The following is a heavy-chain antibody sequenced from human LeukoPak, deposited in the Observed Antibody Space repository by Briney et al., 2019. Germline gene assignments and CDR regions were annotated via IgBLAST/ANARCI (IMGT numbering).Heavy chain of an antibody. D-gene: IGHD4-11*01. CDR3: AIVVTTTWNSYTGWFDP. J-gene: IGHJ5*02. CDR2: INPNSGGT. V-gene: IGHV1-2*02. CDR1: GYTFTGQY. Sequence: GASVKVSCKASGYTFTGQYIHWVRQAPGQGLEWMGWINPNSGGTNYAQKFQGRVTMTRDTSITKTYIEVSRLSSDDTAVYYCAIVVTTTWNSYTGWFDPWGQGTLVTVSS.